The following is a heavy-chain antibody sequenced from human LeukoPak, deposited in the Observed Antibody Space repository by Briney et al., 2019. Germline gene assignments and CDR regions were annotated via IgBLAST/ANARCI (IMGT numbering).Heavy chain of an antibody. CDR1: GGSISSYY. CDR2: IYYSGST. CDR3: ARLETSGYYGSGRGDWFDP. D-gene: IGHD3-10*01. Sequence: PSETLSLTCTVSGGSISSYYWSWIRQPPGKGLEWIGYIYYSGSTNYNPSLKSRVTISVDTSKNQFSLKLSSVTAADTAVYYCARLETSGYYGSGRGDWFDPWGQGTLVTVSS. J-gene: IGHJ5*02. V-gene: IGHV4-59*08.